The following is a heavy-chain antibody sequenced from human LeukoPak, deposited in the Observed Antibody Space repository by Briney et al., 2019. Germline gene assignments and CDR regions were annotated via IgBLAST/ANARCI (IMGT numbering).Heavy chain of an antibody. Sequence: GGSLRLSCAASGFTFSSYGMPWVRQAPGKGLEWVAVISYDGSNKYYADSVKGRFTISRDNSKNTLYLQMNSLRAEDTAVYYCAKDQGYSSSWGVYYYYGMDVWGQGTTVTVSS. D-gene: IGHD6-13*01. CDR3: AKDQGYSSSWGVYYYYGMDV. V-gene: IGHV3-30*18. CDR1: GFTFSSYG. CDR2: ISYDGSNK. J-gene: IGHJ6*02.